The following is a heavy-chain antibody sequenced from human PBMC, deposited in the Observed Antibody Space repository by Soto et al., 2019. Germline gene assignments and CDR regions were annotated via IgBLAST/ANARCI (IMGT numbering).Heavy chain of an antibody. D-gene: IGHD2-15*01. CDR2: INHSGST. Sequence: SSETLSLTCAVYGGSFSGYYWSWIRQPPGKGLEWIGEINHSGSTNYNPSLKSRVTISVDTSKNQFSLKLSSVTAADTAVYYCARVGYREAATPNWFDPWGQGTLVTVSS. CDR1: GGSFSGYY. J-gene: IGHJ5*02. V-gene: IGHV4-34*01. CDR3: ARVGYREAATPNWFDP.